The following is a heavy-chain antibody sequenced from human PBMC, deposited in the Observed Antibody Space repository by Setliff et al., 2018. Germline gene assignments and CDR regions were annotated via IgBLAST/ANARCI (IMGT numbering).Heavy chain of an antibody. D-gene: IGHD2-15*01. Sequence: ASVKVSCKASSYTFSSYGISWVRQAPGQGLEWMEWISAYNGDTNYAQNLQGRVTMTTDTSTSTAYMELRSLRSDDTAVYYCARDRRNIVVAVVNAAFDIWGQGTMVTVS. V-gene: IGHV1-18*01. J-gene: IGHJ3*02. CDR2: ISAYNGDT. CDR3: ARDRRNIVVAVVNAAFDI. CDR1: SYTFSSYG.